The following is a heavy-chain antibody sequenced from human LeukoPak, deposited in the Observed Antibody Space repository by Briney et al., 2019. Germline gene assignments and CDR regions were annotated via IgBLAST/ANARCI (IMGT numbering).Heavy chain of an antibody. CDR3: AITYYDFWSGRTGDY. V-gene: IGHV3-33*03. D-gene: IGHD3-3*01. J-gene: IGHJ4*02. CDR2: MWDDGTNE. CDR1: GFNFGIYG. Sequence: GGSLRLSCAASGFNFGIYGMHWVRQAPGKGLEWVAVMWDDGTNENYVDSVKGRFTISRDNANNSLYLQMNSLRAEDTAVYYCAITYYDFWSGRTGDYWGQGTLVTVSS.